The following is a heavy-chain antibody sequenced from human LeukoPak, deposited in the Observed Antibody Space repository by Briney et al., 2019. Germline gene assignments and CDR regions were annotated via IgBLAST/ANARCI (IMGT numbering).Heavy chain of an antibody. CDR3: AKTGAVLIVYFFDS. CDR2: ISGRGGST. D-gene: IGHD2-15*01. Sequence: GGSLRLSCAASGFTFSSYGMSWVRQAPGKGLEWVSAISGRGGSTYYADSVKGRFTISRDNSKNTLYLQMNSLRAEDTAVYYCAKTGAVLIVYFFDSWGQGALVTVSS. V-gene: IGHV3-23*01. J-gene: IGHJ4*02. CDR1: GFTFSSYG.